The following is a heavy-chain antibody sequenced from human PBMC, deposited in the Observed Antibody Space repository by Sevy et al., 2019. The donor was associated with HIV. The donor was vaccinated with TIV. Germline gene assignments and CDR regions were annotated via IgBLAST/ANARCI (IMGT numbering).Heavy chain of an antibody. J-gene: IGHJ6*02. CDR1: GFTFSSYS. CDR2: ISSSSSYI. Sequence: GGSLRLSCAASGFTFSSYSMNWVRQAPGKGLEWVSSISSSSSYIYYADSVKGRFTISRDNPKNSLYLQMNSLRAEDTAVYYCARDQYNWNLTYYGMDVWGQGTTVTVSS. CDR3: ARDQYNWNLTYYGMDV. D-gene: IGHD1-20*01. V-gene: IGHV3-21*01.